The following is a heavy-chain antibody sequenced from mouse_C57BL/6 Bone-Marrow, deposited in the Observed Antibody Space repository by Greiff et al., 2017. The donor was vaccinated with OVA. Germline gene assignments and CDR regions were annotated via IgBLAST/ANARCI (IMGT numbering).Heavy chain of an antibody. V-gene: IGHV1-59*01. D-gene: IGHD1-1*01. Sequence: QVQLQQPGAELVRPGTSVKLSCKASGYTFTSYWMHWVKQRPGQGLEWIGVIDPSDSYTNYNQKFTGKATLTVDTSSSTAYMQLSSLTSEDSAVYYCAREVPATVVGDYYAMDYWGQGTSVTVSS. CDR3: AREVPATVVGDYYAMDY. CDR2: IDPSDSYT. J-gene: IGHJ4*01. CDR1: GYTFTSYW.